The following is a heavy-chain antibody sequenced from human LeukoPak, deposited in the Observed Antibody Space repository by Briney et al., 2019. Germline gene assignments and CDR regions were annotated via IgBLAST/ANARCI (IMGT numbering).Heavy chain of an antibody. V-gene: IGHV4-4*07. CDR1: GGSIGTYY. D-gene: IGHD7-27*01. CDR2: IFTTGGA. J-gene: IGHJ4*02. CDR3: VRDGPSWGLL. Sequence: SSETLSLTCTVSGGSIGTYYWSWIRQPAGKGLEWIGRIFTTGGANYNPSLKSRVTMSLDTSNNLFSLKLNSVTAADTAVYYCVRDGPSWGLLWGQGALVTVSS.